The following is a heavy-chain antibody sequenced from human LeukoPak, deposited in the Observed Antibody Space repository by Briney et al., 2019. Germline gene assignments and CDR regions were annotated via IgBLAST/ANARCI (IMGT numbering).Heavy chain of an antibody. CDR1: GYSISSGYY. V-gene: IGHV4-38-2*02. Sequence: SETLSLTCTVSGYSISSGYYWGWIRQPPGKGLEWIGSIYHSGSTYYNPSLKSRVTISVDTSKNQFSLKLSSVTAADTAVYYCAGGPAGYSTGDNWFDPWGQGTLVTVSS. CDR3: AGGPAGYSTGDNWFDP. J-gene: IGHJ5*02. D-gene: IGHD6-13*01. CDR2: IYHSGST.